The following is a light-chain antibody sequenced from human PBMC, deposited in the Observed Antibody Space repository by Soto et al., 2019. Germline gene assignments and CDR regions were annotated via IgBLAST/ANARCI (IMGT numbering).Light chain of an antibody. Sequence: EIVMTQSPATLSVSPGERATLSCRASQSVSSNLAWYQQKPGQAPRLRIYGASTSATGIPARFSGSGSGTEFTLTISSLQSEDFAVYYCQQYKNWPTFGPGTKVDIK. CDR1: QSVSSN. CDR3: QQYKNWPT. V-gene: IGKV3-15*01. CDR2: GAS. J-gene: IGKJ3*01.